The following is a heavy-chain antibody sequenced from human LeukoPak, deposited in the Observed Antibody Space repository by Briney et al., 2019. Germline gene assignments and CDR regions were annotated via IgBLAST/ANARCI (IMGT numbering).Heavy chain of an antibody. D-gene: IGHD6-6*01. CDR3: AYIAAPQYYYYYMDV. CDR2: IIPIFGTA. J-gene: IGHJ6*03. CDR1: GGTFSSYA. V-gene: IGHV1-69*05. Sequence: SVKVSCKASGGTFSSYAISWVRQAPGQGLEWTGGIIPIFGTANYAQKFQGRVTITTDESTSTAYMELSSLRSEDTAVYYCAYIAAPQYYYYYMDVWGKGTTVTVSS.